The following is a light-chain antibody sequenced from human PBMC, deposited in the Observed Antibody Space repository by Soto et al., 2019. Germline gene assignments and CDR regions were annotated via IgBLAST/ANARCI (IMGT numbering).Light chain of an antibody. CDR1: QSVSSSY. Sequence: EIVLTQSPDTLSLSPGERVTLSCRASQSVSSSYLAWYQQKPGQAPRLLIHGASSRATGIPDRFSGSGSGADFILTISRLEPEDFAVYYCQQYGTLITFGQGTRLEIK. V-gene: IGKV3-20*01. CDR2: GAS. J-gene: IGKJ5*01. CDR3: QQYGTLIT.